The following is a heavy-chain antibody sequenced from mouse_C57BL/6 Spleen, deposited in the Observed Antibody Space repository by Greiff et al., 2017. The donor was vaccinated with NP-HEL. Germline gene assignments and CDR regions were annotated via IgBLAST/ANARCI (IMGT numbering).Heavy chain of an antibody. CDR1: GYTFTDYY. Sequence: VQLQQSGPELVKPGASVKISCKASGYTFTDYYMNWVKQSHGKSLEWIGDINPNNGGTSYNQKFKGKATLTVDKSSSTAYMELRSLTSEDSAVYYCARGLLRHRYFDVWGTGTTVTVSS. V-gene: IGHV1-26*01. J-gene: IGHJ1*03. CDR2: INPNNGGT. D-gene: IGHD1-1*01. CDR3: ARGLLRHRYFDV.